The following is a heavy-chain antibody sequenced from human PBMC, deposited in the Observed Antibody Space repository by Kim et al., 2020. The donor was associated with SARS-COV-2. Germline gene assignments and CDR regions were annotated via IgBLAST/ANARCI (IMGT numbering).Heavy chain of an antibody. J-gene: IGHJ6*02. CDR3: ARTRYTRNYYYGMDV. V-gene: IGHV2-70*01. CDR1: GFSLNSSTMF. CDR2: FDWDDDK. Sequence: SGPTLVNPTQTLTLTCTFSGFSLNSSTMFVSWIRQRPGKALEWLALFDWDDDKNHSTSLKTRLTISKDTSKNQVVLRMTNMDPVDTATYYCARTRYTRNYYYGMDVWGQGTTVTVSS. D-gene: IGHD5-18*01.